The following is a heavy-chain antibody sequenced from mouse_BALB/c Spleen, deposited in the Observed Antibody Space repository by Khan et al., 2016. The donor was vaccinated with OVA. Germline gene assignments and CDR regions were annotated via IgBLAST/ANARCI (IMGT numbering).Heavy chain of an antibody. J-gene: IGHJ3*01. V-gene: IGHV5-6*01. CDR3: ASHLPGSCAY. D-gene: IGHD4-1*01. CDR1: GFTFSSYS. CDR2: ISSDGDYT. Sequence: EVQLVESGGDLMKPGGSLKLSCAASGFTFSSYSMSWVRQIPDKRLEWVASISSDGDYTYYPDSVKGRFTISRDNSKNALYRQMSSLKAEDTAMYYCASHLPGSCAYWGQGTLVTVSA.